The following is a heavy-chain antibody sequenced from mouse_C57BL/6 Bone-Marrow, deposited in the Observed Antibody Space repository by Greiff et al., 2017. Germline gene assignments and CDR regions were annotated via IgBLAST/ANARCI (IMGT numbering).Heavy chain of an antibody. V-gene: IGHV1-39*01. Sequence: VQLKESGPELVKPGASVKISCKASGYSFTDYNMNWVKQSNGKSLEWIGLINPNFGTTSYNQKFKGKATLTVDQSSSTVYMQLNSLTSEDSAVYYCARSYYDSMDYWGQGTSVTVSS. J-gene: IGHJ4*01. CDR3: ARSYYDSMDY. D-gene: IGHD2-4*01. CDR1: GYSFTDYN. CDR2: INPNFGTT.